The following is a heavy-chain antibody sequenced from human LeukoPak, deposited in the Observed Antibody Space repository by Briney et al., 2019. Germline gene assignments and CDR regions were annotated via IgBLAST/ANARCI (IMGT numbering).Heavy chain of an antibody. Sequence: GGSLRLSCAVSGLSITTYDIHWVRQAPGKGLEWVADITSNGNNEYYTEFVKGRFVVSRDISKNPVYLQMNSLTTEDTALYYCVRGGPALGVWGQGTKVTVSS. J-gene: IGHJ6*02. CDR3: VRGGPALGV. V-gene: IGHV3-30*09. D-gene: IGHD3-10*01. CDR1: GLSITTYD. CDR2: ITSNGNNE.